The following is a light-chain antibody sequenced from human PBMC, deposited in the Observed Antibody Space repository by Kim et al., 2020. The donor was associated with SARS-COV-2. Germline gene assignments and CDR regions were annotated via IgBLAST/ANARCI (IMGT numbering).Light chain of an antibody. Sequence: SPGERAALSCRASQTVISSYLAWYQQKPGQAPRLLIYGASSRATGVPDRFSGSGSGTDFTLTISRLEPEDFAVYYCHQYSSSPLTFGQGTKVDIK. CDR1: QTVISSY. J-gene: IGKJ1*01. V-gene: IGKV3-20*01. CDR3: HQYSSSPLT. CDR2: GAS.